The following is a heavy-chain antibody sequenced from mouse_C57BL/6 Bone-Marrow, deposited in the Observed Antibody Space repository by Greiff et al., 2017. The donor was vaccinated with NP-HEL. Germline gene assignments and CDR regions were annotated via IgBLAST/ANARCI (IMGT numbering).Heavy chain of an antibody. CDR3: TRQAYYRNGY. D-gene: IGHD2-14*01. CDR2: IDPETGGT. Sequence: QVQLQQSGAELVRPGASVTLSCKASGYTFTDYEMHWVKQTPVHGLEWIGAIDPETGGTAYNQKFKGKAILTADKSSSTAYMELRSLTSEDSAVYYCTRQAYYRNGYWGQGTTLTVSS. J-gene: IGHJ2*01. CDR1: GYTFTDYE. V-gene: IGHV1-15*01.